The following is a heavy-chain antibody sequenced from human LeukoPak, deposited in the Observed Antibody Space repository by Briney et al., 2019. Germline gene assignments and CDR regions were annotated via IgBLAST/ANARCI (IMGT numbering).Heavy chain of an antibody. CDR1: GYTFTGYY. CDR2: INPNSGGT. CDR3: ARDTPRGYYGRDV. D-gene: IGHD7-27*01. J-gene: IGHJ6*02. V-gene: IGHV1-2*02. Sequence: ASVKVSCKASGYTFTGYYMHWVRQAPGQGLEWMGWINPNSGGTNYAQKFQGRVTMTRDTSISTAYMELSRLRSDDTAVYYCARDTPRGYYGRDVWGQGTTVTVSS.